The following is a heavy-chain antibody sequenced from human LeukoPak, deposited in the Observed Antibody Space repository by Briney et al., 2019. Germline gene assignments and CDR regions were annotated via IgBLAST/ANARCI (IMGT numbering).Heavy chain of an antibody. D-gene: IGHD4-17*01. J-gene: IGHJ4*02. CDR3: ARHDYGDHFDY. CDR2: IYHSGST. Sequence: SETLSLTCTVSGYSISSGYYWGWIRQPPGKGLEWIGSIYHSGSTYYNPSLKSRVTISVATSKNQFSLKLSSVTAADTAVYYCARHDYGDHFDYWGQGTLVTVSS. CDR1: GYSISSGYY. V-gene: IGHV4-38-2*02.